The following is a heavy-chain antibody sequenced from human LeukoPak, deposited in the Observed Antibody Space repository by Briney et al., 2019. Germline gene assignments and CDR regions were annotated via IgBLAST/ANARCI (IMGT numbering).Heavy chain of an antibody. CDR1: GFTFSSYW. CDR2: MKQDGSEK. J-gene: IGHJ4*02. V-gene: IGHV3-7*04. D-gene: IGHD6-19*01. Sequence: GGSLRLSCAASGFTFSSYWMSWVRQAPGKGLEWVANMKQDGSEKYYVDSVKGRFTISRDNAKNSLYLQMNSLRAEDPAVYYCARGARLCIAVADYWGQGTLVTVSS. CDR3: ARGARLCIAVADY.